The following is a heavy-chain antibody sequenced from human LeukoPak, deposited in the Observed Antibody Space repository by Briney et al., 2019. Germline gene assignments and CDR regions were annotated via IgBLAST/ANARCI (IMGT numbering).Heavy chain of an antibody. J-gene: IGHJ6*02. D-gene: IGHD2-15*01. Sequence: GSSVKVSCKASGGTFSSYAISWVRQAPGQGLEWMGRIIPILGIANYAQKFQGRVTITADKSTSTAYMELSSLRSEDTAVYYCARVGYCSGGSCYSGYYYGMDVWAKGPRSPSP. V-gene: IGHV1-69*04. CDR1: GGTFSSYA. CDR2: IIPILGIA. CDR3: ARVGYCSGGSCYSGYYYGMDV.